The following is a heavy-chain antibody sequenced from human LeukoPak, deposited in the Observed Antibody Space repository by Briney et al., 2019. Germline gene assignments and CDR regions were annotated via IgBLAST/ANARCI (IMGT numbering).Heavy chain of an antibody. CDR3: ARGHYYGSGSYDY. Sequence: GGSLRLSCAASGFTFSSYSMNWVRQAPGKGLEWVSSISSSSSYIYSADSVKGRFTISRDNAKNSLYLQMNSLRAEDTAVYYCARGHYYGSGSYDYWGQGTLVTVSS. CDR1: GFTFSSYS. J-gene: IGHJ4*02. V-gene: IGHV3-21*01. CDR2: ISSSSSYI. D-gene: IGHD3-10*01.